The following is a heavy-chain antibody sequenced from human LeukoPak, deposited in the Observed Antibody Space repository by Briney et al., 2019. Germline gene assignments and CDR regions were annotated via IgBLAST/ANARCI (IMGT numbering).Heavy chain of an antibody. D-gene: IGHD6-13*01. CDR3: AKDLRAYSSSWYGSFDY. CDR2: ISGSGGST. J-gene: IGHJ4*02. V-gene: IGHV3-23*01. Sequence: GGSLRLSCAASGFTFSSYAMSWVRQAPGKGLEWVSAISGSGGSTYYADSVKGRFTISRDNSKNTLYLQMNSLRAEDTAVYYCAKDLRAYSSSWYGSFDYWGQGTLVTVSS. CDR1: GFTFSSYA.